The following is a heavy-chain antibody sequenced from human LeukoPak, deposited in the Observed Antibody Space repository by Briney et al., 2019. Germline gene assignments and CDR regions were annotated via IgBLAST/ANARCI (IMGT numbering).Heavy chain of an antibody. CDR2: ISSSSSYI. Sequence: GGSVRLSCAASGFTFSSYSMNWVRQAPGKGLEWVSSISSSSSYIYYADSVKGRFSISRDNTKNSLYLQMNSLRAEDTAVFYCARDADYGGVDFWGQGTLVTVSS. CDR3: ARDADYGGVDF. J-gene: IGHJ4*02. CDR1: GFTFSSYS. V-gene: IGHV3-21*01. D-gene: IGHD4-17*01.